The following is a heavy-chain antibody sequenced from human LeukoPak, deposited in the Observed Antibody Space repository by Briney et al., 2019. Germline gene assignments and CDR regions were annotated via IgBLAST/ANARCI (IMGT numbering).Heavy chain of an antibody. J-gene: IGHJ6*02. Sequence: GGSLRLSCAASGFTVSSNYMSWVRQAPGKGLEWVSVIYSGGSTYYADSVKGRFTISRDDSKNTLYLQMNSLRAEDTAVYYCARVPIASSSGDYRYGMDAWGQGTTVTVSS. D-gene: IGHD6-6*01. CDR1: GFTVSSNY. CDR2: IYSGGST. V-gene: IGHV3-53*01. CDR3: ARVPIASSSGDYRYGMDA.